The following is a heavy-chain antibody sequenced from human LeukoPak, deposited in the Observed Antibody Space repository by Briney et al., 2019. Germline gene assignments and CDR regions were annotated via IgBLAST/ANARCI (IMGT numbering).Heavy chain of an antibody. Sequence: GESLKISCKGSGYSFTSYWIGWVRQMPGKGLEWMGNIYPGVSDARYSPSLQGQVTLSVEKSINTAYLECSSLKASDTAMYYCARQVTAASDSWGQGNVVTVSS. D-gene: IGHD6-13*01. CDR3: ARQVTAASDS. J-gene: IGHJ4*02. CDR2: IYPGVSDA. V-gene: IGHV5-51*01. CDR1: GYSFTSYW.